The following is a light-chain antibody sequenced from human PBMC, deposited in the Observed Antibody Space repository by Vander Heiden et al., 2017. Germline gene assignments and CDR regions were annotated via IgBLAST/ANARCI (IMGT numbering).Light chain of an antibody. CDR3: MQTLQTPRT. Sequence: DLVMTQSPLPLLVISGEPPSISCRSSQSLLHRNGYNYLDWYLQKPGQSPQLLMYLGSNRASGVPDRFSGSGSGTDFTLKISRGEAEDVGVYYCMQTLQTPRTFGGGTKVEIK. J-gene: IGKJ4*01. V-gene: IGKV2-28*01. CDR2: LGS. CDR1: QSLLHRNGYNY.